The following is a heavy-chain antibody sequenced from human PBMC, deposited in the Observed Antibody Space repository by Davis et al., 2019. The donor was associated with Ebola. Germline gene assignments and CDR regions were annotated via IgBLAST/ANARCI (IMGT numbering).Heavy chain of an antibody. D-gene: IGHD3-3*01. CDR3: AKDFWSAYNDAQSDLDH. Sequence: GESLKISCAASGFTFSSYWMSWVRQAPGKGLEWVSVISGSGGSTKYADSVKGRFTISRDNSKNTLYLQMNSLRAEDTAVYYCAKDFWSAYNDAQSDLDHWGQGILVTVSS. CDR1: GFTFSSYW. V-gene: IGHV3-23*01. CDR2: ISGSGGST. J-gene: IGHJ4*02.